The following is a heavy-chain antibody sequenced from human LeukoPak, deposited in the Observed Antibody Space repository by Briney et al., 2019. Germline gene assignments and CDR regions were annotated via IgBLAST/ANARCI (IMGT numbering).Heavy chain of an antibody. J-gene: IGHJ6*03. D-gene: IGHD2-15*01. CDR1: GFTFSGYS. CDR3: AKDTVASYYMDV. CDR2: ISWNSGSI. V-gene: IGHV3-9*01. Sequence: PGGSLRLSCAASGFTFSGYSMNWVRQAPGKGLEWVSGISWNSGSIGYADSVKGRFTISRDNAKNSLYLQMNSLRAEDTALYYCAKDTVASYYMDVWGKGTTVTISS.